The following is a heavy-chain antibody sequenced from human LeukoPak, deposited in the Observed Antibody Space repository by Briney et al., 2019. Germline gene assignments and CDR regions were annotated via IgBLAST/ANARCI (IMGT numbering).Heavy chain of an antibody. CDR3: ARVPYSSGWYFDY. V-gene: IGHV3-23*01. J-gene: IGHJ4*02. CDR1: GFTFGNYA. CDR2: INQGGDDT. Sequence: GGSLRLSCAASGFTFGNYAMGWVRQAPGKGLEWVSSINQGGDDTYYADSVKGRFTISRDNSKNTLYLQMNRLRGEDTAVYYCARVPYSSGWYFDYWGQGTLVTVSS. D-gene: IGHD6-19*01.